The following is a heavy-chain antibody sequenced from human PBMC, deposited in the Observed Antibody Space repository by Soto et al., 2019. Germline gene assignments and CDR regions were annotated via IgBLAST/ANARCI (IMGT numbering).Heavy chain of an antibody. Sequence: GGSLRLSCAASGFTFSSYWMSWVRQAPGKGLEWVANIKQDGSEKYYVDSVKGRFTISRDNAKNSLYLQMNSLRAEDTAVYYCAREGDTYYDILTGYYTRDYYYYYYMDVWGKGTTVTVSS. J-gene: IGHJ6*03. V-gene: IGHV3-7*01. CDR3: AREGDTYYDILTGYYTRDYYYYYYMDV. CDR2: IKQDGSEK. D-gene: IGHD3-9*01. CDR1: GFTFSSYW.